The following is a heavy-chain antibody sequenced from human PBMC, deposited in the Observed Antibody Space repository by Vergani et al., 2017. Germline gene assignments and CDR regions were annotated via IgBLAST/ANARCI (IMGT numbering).Heavy chain of an antibody. CDR1: GFTFSSYA. V-gene: IGHV3-30*18. Sequence: VQLLESGGGLVQPGGSLTLSCAAPGFTFSSYAMNWVRQAPGKGLEWLAVKSFDGSNKYYIDSVKGRFTISRDNARNTLYLQLDSLRAEDTAVYYCAKDGSPIELNYYLDYWGQGTLFTVSS. CDR3: AKDGSPIELNYYLDY. CDR2: KSFDGSNK. D-gene: IGHD1-26*01. J-gene: IGHJ4*02.